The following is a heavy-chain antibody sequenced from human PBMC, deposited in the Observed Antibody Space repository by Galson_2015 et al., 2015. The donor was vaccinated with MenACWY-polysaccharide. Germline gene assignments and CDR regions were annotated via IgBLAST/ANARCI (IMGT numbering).Heavy chain of an antibody. CDR1: GFTFSDYN. Sequence: SLRLSCAASGFTFSDYNMIRVRQAPGKGLEWVANIKQDGGEKYYVDSVKGRFTISRDNAKNSVYLQMNSLRAEDTAIYYCARVRVIRGSSYFDYWGQGTLVTVSS. V-gene: IGHV3-7*01. D-gene: IGHD6-6*01. J-gene: IGHJ4*02. CDR2: IKQDGGEK. CDR3: ARVRVIRGSSYFDY.